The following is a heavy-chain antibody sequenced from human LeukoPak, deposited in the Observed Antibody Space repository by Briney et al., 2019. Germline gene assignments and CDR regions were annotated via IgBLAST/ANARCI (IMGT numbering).Heavy chain of an antibody. V-gene: IGHV1-69*05. J-gene: IGHJ5*02. CDR3: ARGKTKGVTVNWFDT. Sequence: ASVKVSCKASGGTFSSYAISWVRQAPGQGLEWMGGIIPIFGTANYAQKFQGRVTMTRDTSTSTVYMELSSLRSEDTAVYYCARGKTKGVTVNWFDTWGQGTLVTVSS. CDR2: IIPIFGTA. CDR1: GGTFSSYA. D-gene: IGHD3-16*02.